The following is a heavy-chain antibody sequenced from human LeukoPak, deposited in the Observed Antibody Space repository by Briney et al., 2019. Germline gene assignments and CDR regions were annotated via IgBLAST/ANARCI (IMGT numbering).Heavy chain of an antibody. CDR1: GFTFSSYA. J-gene: IGHJ4*02. CDR3: VKDTIFTVDPFDY. CDR2: ISGSGGST. Sequence: GGSLRLSCAASGFTFSSYAMSWVRQAPGKGLEWVSAISGSGGSTYYEDSVKGRFTVSRDNSKNTLYLEMTSLRAEDPALYYYVKDTIFTVDPFDYWGQGTLVTVSS. V-gene: IGHV3-23*01. D-gene: IGHD3-3*01.